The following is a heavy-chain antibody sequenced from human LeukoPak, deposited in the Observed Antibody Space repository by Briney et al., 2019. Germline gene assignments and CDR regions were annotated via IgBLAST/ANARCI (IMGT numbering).Heavy chain of an antibody. CDR2: IKQDGSEK. CDR1: GFIFSSYW. Sequence: GGSLRLSCAASGFIFSSYWMSWVRQAPGKGLEWVAIIKQDGSEKYYMDSVKGRITISRDNAKNSVDLQMNSLRAEDTAVYYCARENDGFGLWGQGTMVTVSS. J-gene: IGHJ3*01. CDR3: ARENDGFGL. V-gene: IGHV3-7*04.